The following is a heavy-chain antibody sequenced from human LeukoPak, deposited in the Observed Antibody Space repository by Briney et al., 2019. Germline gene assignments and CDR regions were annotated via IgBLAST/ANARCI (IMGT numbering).Heavy chain of an antibody. D-gene: IGHD1-26*01. V-gene: IGHV1-24*01. CDR2: FDPEDGET. CDR1: GYTLTELS. J-gene: IGHJ4*02. CDR3: ATDRHSGSYYPRDY. Sequence: ASVKVSCKVSGYTLTELSMHWMRQAPGKGLEWMGGFDPEDGETIYAQKFQGRVTMTEDTSTDTAYMELSSLRSEDTAVYYCATDRHSGSYYPRDYWGQGTLVTVSS.